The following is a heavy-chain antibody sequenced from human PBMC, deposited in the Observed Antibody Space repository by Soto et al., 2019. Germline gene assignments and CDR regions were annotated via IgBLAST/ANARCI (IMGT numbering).Heavy chain of an antibody. Sequence: SETLSLTCTVSGGSISSYYWSWIRQPPGKGLEWIGYIYYSGSTNYNPSLKSRVTISVDTSKNQFSLKLSSVTAADTAVYYCARAAAPYYDILTGYYGNWFDPWGQGTLVTVSS. V-gene: IGHV4-59*01. D-gene: IGHD3-9*01. CDR1: GGSISSYY. J-gene: IGHJ5*02. CDR2: IYYSGST. CDR3: ARAAAPYYDILTGYYGNWFDP.